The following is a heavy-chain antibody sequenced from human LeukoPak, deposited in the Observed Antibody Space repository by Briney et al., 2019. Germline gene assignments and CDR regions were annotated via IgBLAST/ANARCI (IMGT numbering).Heavy chain of an antibody. D-gene: IGHD5-12*01. Sequence: GGSLRLSCAASRFTFSSYAMSWVRQAPGKGLEWVSIISDGGGTTYYADSVKGRFTISRDNSKSTLYLQMNSLRAEDTAVYYCGKDRVSGYWYGYFDYWGQGTLVTVSS. CDR1: RFTFSSYA. CDR2: ISDGGGTT. J-gene: IGHJ4*02. V-gene: IGHV3-23*01. CDR3: GKDRVSGYWYGYFDY.